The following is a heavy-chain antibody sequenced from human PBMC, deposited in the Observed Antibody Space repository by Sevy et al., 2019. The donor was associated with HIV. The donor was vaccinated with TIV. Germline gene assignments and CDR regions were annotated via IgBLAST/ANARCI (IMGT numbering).Heavy chain of an antibody. CDR2: INPNSGGT. Sequence: ASVTVSCKASGYTFTGYYMHWVRQAPGQGLEWMGRINPNSGGTNYAQKFQGRVTMTRDTSFSTAYMELSRLRSDDTAVYYCARGYCSSTSCYPFDYWGQGTLVTVSS. CDR1: GYTFTGYY. V-gene: IGHV1-2*06. J-gene: IGHJ4*02. D-gene: IGHD2-2*01. CDR3: ARGYCSSTSCYPFDY.